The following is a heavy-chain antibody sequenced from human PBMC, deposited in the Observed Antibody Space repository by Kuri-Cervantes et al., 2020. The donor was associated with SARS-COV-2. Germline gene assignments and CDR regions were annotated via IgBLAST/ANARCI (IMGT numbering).Heavy chain of an antibody. CDR3: ARSSPKGYEYEQQLVPYYFDY. CDR1: GYTFTSYG. CDR2: ISAYNGNT. D-gene: IGHD6-13*01. J-gene: IGHJ4*02. Sequence: ASVKVSCKASGYTFTSYGISWVRQAPGQGLEWMGWISAYNGNTNYAQKFQGRVTITTDESTSTAYMEPSSLRSEDTAVYCCARSSPKGYEYEQQLVPYYFDYWGQGTLVTVSS. V-gene: IGHV1-18*01.